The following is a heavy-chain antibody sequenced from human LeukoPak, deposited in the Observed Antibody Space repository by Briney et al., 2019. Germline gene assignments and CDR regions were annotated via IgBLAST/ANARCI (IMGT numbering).Heavy chain of an antibody. CDR1: GFTFSSYA. CDR2: ISGSGGST. CDR3: AKGSYDFWSGYLPGFDP. J-gene: IGHJ5*02. Sequence: RPGGSLRLSCAASGFTFSSYAMSWVRQAPGKGLEWVSAISGSGGSTYYADSVKGRFTISRDNSKNTLYLQMNSLRAEDTAVYYCAKGSYDFWSGYLPGFDPWGQGTLVTVSS. D-gene: IGHD3-3*01. V-gene: IGHV3-23*01.